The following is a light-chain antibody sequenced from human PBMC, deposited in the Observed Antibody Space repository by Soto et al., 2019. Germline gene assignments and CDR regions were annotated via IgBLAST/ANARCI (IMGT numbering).Light chain of an antibody. V-gene: IGLV2-14*01. CDR2: DVS. J-gene: IGLJ3*02. CDR3: SSYTTSNTQV. CDR1: SSDVGTYNY. Sequence: QSALTQPASLSGSPGQSITISCTGTSSDVGTYNYVSWYQHRPGKAPKLMIYDVSYRPSGVSNRVSGSKSANTASLTISGLQAEDEADYYCSSYTTSNTQVFGGGTKLTVL.